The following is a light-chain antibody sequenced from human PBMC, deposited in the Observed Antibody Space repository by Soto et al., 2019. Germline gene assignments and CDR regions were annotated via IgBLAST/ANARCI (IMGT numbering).Light chain of an antibody. J-gene: IGKJ1*01. CDR2: KTS. Sequence: DIQMTQSPSTLSASVGDIVTITCRASQSISSWLAWYQQRPGKAPKLLIYKTSTLQSGVPSRFSGSGSGTRFTLTISSLQPDDFATYYCQQYSTYSRTFGQGTTVEIK. CDR3: QQYSTYSRT. CDR1: QSISSW. V-gene: IGKV1-5*03.